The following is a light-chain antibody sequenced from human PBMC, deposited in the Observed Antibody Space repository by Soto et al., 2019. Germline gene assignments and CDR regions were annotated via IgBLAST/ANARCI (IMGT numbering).Light chain of an antibody. CDR1: QSVSSSY. CDR3: LQYGSSPPLA. CDR2: GSS. J-gene: IGKJ4*01. V-gene: IGKV3-20*01. Sequence: DTVLTQSPGTLSLSPGERATLSCRASQSVSSSYSAWYQQKPGQAPRLLIYGSSARATGIPDRFSGSGSGTDCTLTISRLEPEDFAVYYCLQYGSSPPLAFGGGTKVEIK.